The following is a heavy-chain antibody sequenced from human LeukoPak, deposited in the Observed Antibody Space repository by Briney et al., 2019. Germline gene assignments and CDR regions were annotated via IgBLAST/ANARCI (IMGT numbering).Heavy chain of an antibody. CDR3: AGDLYYDSSGYYYGWFDP. CDR2: ISYDGSNK. J-gene: IGHJ5*02. CDR1: GFTFSSYA. V-gene: IGHV3-30-3*01. Sequence: GGSLRLSCAASGFTFSSYAMHWVRQAPGKGLEWVAVISYDGSNKYYADSVKGRFTISRDNSKNTPYLQMNSLRAEDTAVYYCAGDLYYDSSGYYYGWFDPWGQGTLVTVSS. D-gene: IGHD3-22*01.